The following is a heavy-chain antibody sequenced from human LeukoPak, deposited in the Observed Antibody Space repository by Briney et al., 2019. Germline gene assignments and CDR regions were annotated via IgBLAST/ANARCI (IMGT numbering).Heavy chain of an antibody. V-gene: IGHV3-74*01. D-gene: IGHD1-20*01. CDR1: GFTFTSYW. Sequence: GRSLRLSCAASGFTFTSYWMHWVRQAPGKGLVWVSRINSDGSSTSYADSVKGRFTISRDNAKNTLYLQMNSLRAEDTAVYYCARDLITGNDAFDIWGQGTMVTVSS. CDR3: ARDLITGNDAFDI. J-gene: IGHJ3*02. CDR2: INSDGSST.